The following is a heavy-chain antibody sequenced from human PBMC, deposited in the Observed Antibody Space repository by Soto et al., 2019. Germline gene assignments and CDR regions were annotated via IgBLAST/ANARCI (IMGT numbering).Heavy chain of an antibody. CDR2: ISSSSSYT. CDR1: GFTFSNFS. Sequence: WGSLRLSCAASGFTFSNFSMNWVSQAPGKGLEWVSSISSSSSYTYYADSVKGRFTISRDNAKNSLYLQMNSLRAEDTAVYYCARVMSRVYPGDYGDYVYDAFDIWGQGTMVTVSS. CDR3: ARVMSRVYPGDYGDYVYDAFDI. D-gene: IGHD4-17*01. V-gene: IGHV3-21*01. J-gene: IGHJ3*02.